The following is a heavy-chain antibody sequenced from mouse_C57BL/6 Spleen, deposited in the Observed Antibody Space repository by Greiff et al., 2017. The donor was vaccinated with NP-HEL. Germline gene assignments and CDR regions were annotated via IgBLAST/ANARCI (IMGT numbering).Heavy chain of an antibody. Sequence: QVQLQQPGAELVQPGASVSLSCKASGFTFTSSWLHWVTQRPGRGLEWLGRIDPNSGGNKYTEKFKSKATLTVDKPSSTAYMQLSSLTSEDSAVYYCARHYGSSPFAYWGQGTLVTVSA. CDR3: ARHYGSSPFAY. CDR2: IDPNSGGN. J-gene: IGHJ3*01. D-gene: IGHD1-1*01. CDR1: GFTFTSSW. V-gene: IGHV1-72*01.